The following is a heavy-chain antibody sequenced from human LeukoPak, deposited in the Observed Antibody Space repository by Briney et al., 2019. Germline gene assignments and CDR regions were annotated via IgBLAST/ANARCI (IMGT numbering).Heavy chain of an antibody. CDR2: IKQDGSEK. J-gene: IGHJ4*02. V-gene: IGHV3-7*01. CDR3: ARSSRGALVDY. Sequence: GGSLRLSCAASGFTFSSHWMSWVRQAPGKGLEWVANIKQDGSEKYYVDSVKGRFTISRDNAKNSLYLQMNSLRAEDTAVYYCARSSRGALVDYWGQGTLVTVSS. D-gene: IGHD4/OR15-4a*01. CDR1: GFTFSSHW.